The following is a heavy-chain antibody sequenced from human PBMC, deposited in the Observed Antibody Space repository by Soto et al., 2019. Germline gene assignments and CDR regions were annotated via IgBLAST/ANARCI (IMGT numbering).Heavy chain of an antibody. V-gene: IGHV4-59*01. CDR2: IYYSGST. D-gene: IGHD1-1*01. CDR3: AREVPRGSDWFDP. Sequence: ETLSLTCTVSGGSISSYYWSWIRQPPGKGLEWIGYIYYSGSTNYNPSLKSRVTISVDTSKNQFSLKLSSVTAADTAVYYCAREVPRGSDWFDPWGQGTLVTVSS. CDR1: GGSISSYY. J-gene: IGHJ5*02.